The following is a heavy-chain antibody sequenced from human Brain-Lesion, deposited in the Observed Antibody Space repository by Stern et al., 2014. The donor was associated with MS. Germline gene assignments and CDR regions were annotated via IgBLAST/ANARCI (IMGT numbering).Heavy chain of an antibody. D-gene: IGHD3-3*01. CDR3: ARDQRGITIFGVVTDYYYLGMDV. J-gene: IGHJ6*02. Sequence: QVQLVQSGAEVKKPGASVKVSCKTSGYIFTGYYIHWVRQAPGQGLEWMAWINPNTGGTKYAQKFQGRVTMSSETSISTAYVELSSLTSDDTAVYYCARDQRGITIFGVVTDYYYLGMDVWGQGTTVTVSS. CDR2: INPNTGGT. CDR1: GYIFTGYY. V-gene: IGHV1-2*02.